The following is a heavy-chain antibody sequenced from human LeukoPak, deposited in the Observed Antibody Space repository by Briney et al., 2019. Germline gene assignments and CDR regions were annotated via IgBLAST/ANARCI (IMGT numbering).Heavy chain of an antibody. D-gene: IGHD4-17*01. CDR2: INPNSGDT. J-gene: IGHJ4*02. CDR3: ARDAEYGDYLFDY. Sequence: GASVKLSCKASGYTFTDYYMHWVRQAPGQGLEWMGWINPNSGDTNHAQNFQGRVTLTRDTSISTAYMELSSLRSDDSAVYYCARDAEYGDYLFDYWGQGTLVTISS. V-gene: IGHV1-2*02. CDR1: GYTFTDYY.